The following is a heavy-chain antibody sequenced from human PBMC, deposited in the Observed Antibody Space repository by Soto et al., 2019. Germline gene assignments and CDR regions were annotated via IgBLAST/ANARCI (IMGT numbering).Heavy chain of an antibody. Sequence: SQTLSLTCAISGDSVSSNSATWNWIRQSPSRGLEWLGRTYYKSKWHNNYAVSVKSRITINPDISKNQFSLQLKSVTPEDTAVYYCAGGTDYPDYWGQGTLVTVSS. J-gene: IGHJ4*02. CDR1: GDSVSSNSAT. D-gene: IGHD4-17*01. CDR2: TYYKSKWHN. V-gene: IGHV6-1*01. CDR3: AGGTDYPDY.